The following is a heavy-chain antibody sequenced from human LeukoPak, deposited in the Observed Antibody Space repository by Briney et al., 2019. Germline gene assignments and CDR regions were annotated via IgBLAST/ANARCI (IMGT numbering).Heavy chain of an antibody. CDR3: AREDYDSSGYYYIYYFEY. CDR1: GFTFDAYG. Sequence: GGSLRLSCAASGFTFDAYGMSWVRQAPGKGLEWVSGLNWNGGRTGYADSVKGRFTISRDNAKNSLYLQMNSRRAEDTALYYCAREDYDSSGYYYIYYFEYWGQGTPVTVSS. J-gene: IGHJ4*02. CDR2: LNWNGGRT. V-gene: IGHV3-20*04. D-gene: IGHD3-22*01.